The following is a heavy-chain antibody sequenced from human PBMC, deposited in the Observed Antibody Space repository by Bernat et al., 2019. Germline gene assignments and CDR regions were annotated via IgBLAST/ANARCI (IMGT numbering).Heavy chain of an antibody. CDR1: GFTFSSYG. CDR2: ISYDGSNK. CDR3: AKDSRRYSSGWSYFDY. Sequence: QVQLVESGGGVVQPGRSLRLSCAASGFTFSSYGMHWVRQAPGKGLELVAVISYDGSNKYYADSVKGLFTISRDNSKNTLYLQMNSLRAEDTAVYYCAKDSRRYSSGWSYFDYWGQGTLVTVSS. V-gene: IGHV3-30*18. D-gene: IGHD6-19*01. J-gene: IGHJ4*02.